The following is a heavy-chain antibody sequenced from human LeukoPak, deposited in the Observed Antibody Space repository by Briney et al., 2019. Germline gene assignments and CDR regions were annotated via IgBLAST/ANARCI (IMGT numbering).Heavy chain of an antibody. CDR2: ISGSGGST. D-gene: IGHD3-9*01. Sequence: GGSLRLFCAASVFTFSSYAMSWVRQAPGKGLEWVSAISGSGGSTYYADSVKGRFTISRDNSKNTLYLQMNSLRAEDTAVYYCAKTVYYDILTGFDYWGQGTLVTVSS. V-gene: IGHV3-23*01. J-gene: IGHJ4*02. CDR1: VFTFSSYA. CDR3: AKTVYYDILTGFDY.